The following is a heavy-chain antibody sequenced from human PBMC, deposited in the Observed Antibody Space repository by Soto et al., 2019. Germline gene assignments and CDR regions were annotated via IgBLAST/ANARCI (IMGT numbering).Heavy chain of an antibody. J-gene: IGHJ4*02. CDR2: IKSKTDGGST. V-gene: IGHV3-15*01. CDR3: SPGYSRSWYGVY. Sequence: GESLKISCAASGFTFSNAWMSWVRQAPGKGLEWVGRIKSKTDGGSTDYAAPVKGRFTISRDDSKNTLYLQMNSLKTEDTAVYYCSPGYSRSWYGVYWGQGTLVTVSS. D-gene: IGHD6-13*01. CDR1: GFTFSNAW.